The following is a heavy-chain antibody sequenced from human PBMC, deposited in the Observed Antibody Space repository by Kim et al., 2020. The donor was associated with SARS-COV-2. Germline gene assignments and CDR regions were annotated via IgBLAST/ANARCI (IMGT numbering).Heavy chain of an antibody. CDR1: GLSFDSSA. J-gene: IGHJ6*01. CDR2: ISYDGRNK. CDR3: ARGNYYASVGLADYYNGMDV. V-gene: IGHV3-30*04. D-gene: IGHD3-10*01. Sequence: GGSLRLSCAASGLSFDSSAMHWVRQGPGKGLEWVAVISYDGRNKEYADSVKGRFTISRDNSKSTLYLQMNSLRVEDTAVYYCARGNYYASVGLADYYNGMDVWGQGATVTVSS.